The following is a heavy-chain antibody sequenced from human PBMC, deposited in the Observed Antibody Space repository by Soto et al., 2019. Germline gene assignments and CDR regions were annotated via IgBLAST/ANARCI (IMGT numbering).Heavy chain of an antibody. V-gene: IGHV4-59*01. Sequence: SETLSLTCTVSGGSISSYYWSWIRQPPGKGLEWIGYIYYSGSTNYNPSLKSRVTISVDTSKNQFSLKLSSVTAADTAVYYCARDKSGYFDYWGQGTLVTVSS. CDR2: IYYSGST. CDR1: GGSISSYY. CDR3: ARDKSGYFDY. J-gene: IGHJ4*02.